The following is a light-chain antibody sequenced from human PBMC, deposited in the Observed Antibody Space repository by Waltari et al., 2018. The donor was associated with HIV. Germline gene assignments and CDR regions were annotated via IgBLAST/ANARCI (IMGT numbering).Light chain of an antibody. Sequence: QSALTQPASVSGSPGQSITISCIGTSSDVGSYNIVSWYQQHPGKAPKLMIYEGSKPPSGVSKRFSVSRSGNAASLTISGLQADDEADYYCCSYAGSSTLVFGTGTKVTVL. CDR2: EGS. J-gene: IGLJ1*01. CDR1: SSDVGSYNI. CDR3: CSYAGSSTLV. V-gene: IGLV2-23*01.